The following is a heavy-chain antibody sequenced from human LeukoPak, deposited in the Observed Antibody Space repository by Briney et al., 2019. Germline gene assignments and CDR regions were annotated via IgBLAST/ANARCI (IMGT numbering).Heavy chain of an antibody. Sequence: GGSLRLSCAASGFTFSSYWMSWVRQAPGKGLEWVANIKQDGSEKYYVDSVKGRFTISRDNAKNSLYLQMNSLRAEDTAVYYCARDKYYYDSSGYYGTNGGFDYWRQATLVTVSS. V-gene: IGHV3-7*01. CDR3: ARDKYYYDSSGYYGTNGGFDY. D-gene: IGHD3-22*01. J-gene: IGHJ4*02. CDR1: GFTFSSYW. CDR2: IKQDGSEK.